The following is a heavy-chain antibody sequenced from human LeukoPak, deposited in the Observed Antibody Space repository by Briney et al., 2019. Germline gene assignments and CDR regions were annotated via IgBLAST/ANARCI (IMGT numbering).Heavy chain of an antibody. D-gene: IGHD6-19*01. J-gene: IGHJ4*02. CDR3: AKDRGSGWYYFDN. V-gene: IGHV3-30*02. CDR2: IRFDGSDK. CDR1: AFNFNSYG. Sequence: GGSLRLSCAASAFNFNSYGMHWVRQAPGKGLEWLAFIRFDGSDKKYADSVKGRLTISRDNTRNTLYLQMNRLRPDDTAVYYCAKDRGSGWYYFDNWGQGTLVTVSS.